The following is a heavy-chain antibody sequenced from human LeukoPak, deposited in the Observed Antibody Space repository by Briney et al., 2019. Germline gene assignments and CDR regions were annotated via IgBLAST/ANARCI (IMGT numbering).Heavy chain of an antibody. CDR3: AHISDSWFDP. CDR1: GFSLTITGVG. V-gene: IGHV2-5*02. CDR2: IYWDGDK. J-gene: IGHJ5*02. Sequence: ESGPTLVKPTQTLTLTCTFSGFSLTITGVGVGWIRQPPGKALEWLALIYWDGDKHYCPSLKSRLTITKDTSKNQVVLTMTDMGPVDTATYYCAHISDSWFDPWGQGTLVTVSS. D-gene: IGHD3-22*01.